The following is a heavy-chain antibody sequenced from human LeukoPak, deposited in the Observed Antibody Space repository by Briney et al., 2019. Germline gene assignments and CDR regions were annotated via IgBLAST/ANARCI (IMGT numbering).Heavy chain of an antibody. CDR3: ARGEYDFWSGYYTGTSYTFDY. J-gene: IGHJ4*02. CDR1: GFTFSSYS. D-gene: IGHD3-3*01. Sequence: GGSLRLSCAASGFTFSSYSMNWVRQAPGKGLEWVSSISSSSSYLYYADSVKGRFTISRDNAKNSLYLQMNSLRAEDTAVYYCARGEYDFWSGYYTGTSYTFDYWGQGTLVTVSS. V-gene: IGHV3-21*01. CDR2: ISSSSSYL.